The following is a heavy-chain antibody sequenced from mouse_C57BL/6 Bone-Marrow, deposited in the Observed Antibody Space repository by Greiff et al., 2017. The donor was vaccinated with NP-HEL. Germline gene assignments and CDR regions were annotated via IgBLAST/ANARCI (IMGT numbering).Heavy chain of an antibody. CDR3: ARHVLYYYGSSFYWYFDV. CDR1: GYTFTEYT. CDR2: FYPGSGSI. D-gene: IGHD1-1*01. V-gene: IGHV1-62-2*01. J-gene: IGHJ1*03. Sequence: VQLQQSGAELVKPGASVKLSCKASGYTFTEYTIHWVKQRSGQGLEWIGWFYPGSGSIKYNEKFKDKATLTADKSSSTVYMELSRLTSEDSAVYFCARHVLYYYGSSFYWYFDVWGTGTTVTVSS.